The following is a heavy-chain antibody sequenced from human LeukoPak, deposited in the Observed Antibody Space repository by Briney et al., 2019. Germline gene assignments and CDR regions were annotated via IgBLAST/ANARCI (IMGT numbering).Heavy chain of an antibody. CDR1: GDSVSSNSAA. V-gene: IGHV6-1*01. CDR2: TYYRSKWYN. D-gene: IGHD5-18*01. CDR3: ARRKRGYSSIRGGSRFDP. Sequence: SQTLSLTCAISGDSVSSNSAARNWIRQSPSRGLEWLGRTYYRSKWYNDYAVSVKSRITINPDTSKNQFSLKLSSVTAADTAVYYCARRKRGYSSIRGGSRFDPWGQGTLVTVSS. J-gene: IGHJ5*02.